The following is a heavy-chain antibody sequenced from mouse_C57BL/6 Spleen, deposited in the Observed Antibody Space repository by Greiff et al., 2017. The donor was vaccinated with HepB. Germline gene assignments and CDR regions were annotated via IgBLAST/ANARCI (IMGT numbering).Heavy chain of an antibody. CDR3: ARRGDWYFDV. Sequence: QVHVKHSGAELVKPGASVKISCKASGYAFSSYWMNWVKQRPGKGLEWIGQIYPGDGDTNYNGKFKGKATLTADKSSSTAYMQLSSLTSEDSAVYFCARRGDWYFDVWGTGTTVTVSS. CDR1: GYAFSSYW. J-gene: IGHJ1*03. V-gene: IGHV1-80*01. CDR2: IYPGDGDT.